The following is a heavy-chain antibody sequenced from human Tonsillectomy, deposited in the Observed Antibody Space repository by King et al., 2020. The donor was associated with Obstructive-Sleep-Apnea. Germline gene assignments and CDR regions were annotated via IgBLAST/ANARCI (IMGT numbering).Heavy chain of an antibody. D-gene: IGHD1-26*01. J-gene: IGHJ4*02. V-gene: IGHV4-59*08. CDR1: GGSISSYF. Sequence: QLQESGPGLVKPSETLSLTCTVSGGSISSYFWSWIRQPPGKGLEWIGYIYYSGSTIYNPPLKRRVTIPVDTSKNQFSLKLSSVTAADTAVYYCASVGATKDSFDYWGQGTLVTVSS. CDR3: ASVGATKDSFDY. CDR2: IYYSGST.